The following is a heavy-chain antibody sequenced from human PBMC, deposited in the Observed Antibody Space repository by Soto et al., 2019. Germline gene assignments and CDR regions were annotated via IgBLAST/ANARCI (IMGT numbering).Heavy chain of an antibody. CDR1: GFTFSDAW. V-gene: IGHV3-15*01. Sequence: GGSLRLSSAASGFTFSDAWMSWVRRVPGKGLDWVGRIKSKSDGGTTEYAAPVRGRFTISRDDSKSTVYLQMNSLKTEDTAVYYCTTDLWRIAVVVGSTGYFNPWGQGTPVTVSS. CDR3: TTDLWRIAVVVGSTGYFNP. CDR2: IKSKSDGGTT. D-gene: IGHD2-15*01. J-gene: IGHJ5*02.